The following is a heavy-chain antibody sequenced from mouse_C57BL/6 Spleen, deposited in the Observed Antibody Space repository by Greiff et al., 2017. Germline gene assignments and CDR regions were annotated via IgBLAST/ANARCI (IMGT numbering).Heavy chain of an antibody. D-gene: IGHD3-3*01. V-gene: IGHV1-63*01. J-gene: IGHJ4*01. Sequence: VNLVESGAELVRPGTSVKMSCKASGYTFTNYWIGWAKQRPGHGLEWIGDIYPGGGYTNYNEKFKGKATLTADKSSSTAYMQFSSLTSEDSAIYYCARGGGRGYAMDYWGQGTSVTVSS. CDR3: ARGGGRGYAMDY. CDR1: GYTFTNYW. CDR2: IYPGGGYT.